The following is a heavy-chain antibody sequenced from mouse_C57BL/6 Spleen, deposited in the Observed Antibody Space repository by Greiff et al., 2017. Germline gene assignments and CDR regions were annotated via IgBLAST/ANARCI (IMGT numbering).Heavy chain of an antibody. CDR3: TPLYYGSSFAY. CDR1: GFNIKDYY. Sequence: VQLQQSGAELVRPGASVKLSCTASGFNIKDYYMHWVKQRPEQGLEWIGRIDPEVGDTEYAPKFQGKATMTADTSSSPAYLQLSSLTSEDTAVFYGTPLYYGSSFAYWGQGTLVTVSA. D-gene: IGHD1-1*01. CDR2: IDPEVGDT. J-gene: IGHJ3*01. V-gene: IGHV14-1*01.